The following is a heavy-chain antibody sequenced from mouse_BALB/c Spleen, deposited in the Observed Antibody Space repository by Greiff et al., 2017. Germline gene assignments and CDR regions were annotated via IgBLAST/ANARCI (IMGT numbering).Heavy chain of an antibody. J-gene: IGHJ4*01. Sequence: QVQLKESGPGLVQPSQSLSITCTVSGFSLTSYGVHWVRQSPGKGLEWLGVIWSGGSTDYNAAFISRLSISKDNSKSQVFFKMNSLQANDTAIYYCARGDYYGSDYYAMDYWGQGTSVTVSS. CDR3: ARGDYYGSDYYAMDY. V-gene: IGHV2-2*02. D-gene: IGHD1-1*01. CDR1: GFSLTSYG. CDR2: IWSGGST.